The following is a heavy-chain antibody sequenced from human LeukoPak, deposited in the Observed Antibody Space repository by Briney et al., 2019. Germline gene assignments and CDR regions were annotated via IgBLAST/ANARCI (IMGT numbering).Heavy chain of an antibody. D-gene: IGHD3-22*01. V-gene: IGHV4-31*03. CDR2: IYYSGST. Sequence: PSETLSLTCTVSGGSISSGGYYWSWIRQHPGKGLEWIGYIYYSGSTYYNPSLKSRVTISVDTSKNQFSLKLSSVTAADAAVYYCARDYYDTLFDIWGQGTMVTVSS. CDR1: GGSISSGGYY. CDR3: ARDYYDTLFDI. J-gene: IGHJ3*02.